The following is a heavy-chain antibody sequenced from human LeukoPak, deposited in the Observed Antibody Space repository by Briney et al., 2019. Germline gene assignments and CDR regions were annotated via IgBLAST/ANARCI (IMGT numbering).Heavy chain of an antibody. V-gene: IGHV4-59*12. J-gene: IGHJ5*02. Sequence: SETLSLTCTVSGGSISSYYWSWIRQPPGKGLEWIGYIYYSGSTNYNPSLKSRATISVGMSKNQFFLKLNSVTAADTAVYYCARDSYDSTAYTWGQGILVTVSS. CDR1: GGSISSYY. CDR3: ARDSYDSTAYT. D-gene: IGHD3-22*01. CDR2: IYYSGST.